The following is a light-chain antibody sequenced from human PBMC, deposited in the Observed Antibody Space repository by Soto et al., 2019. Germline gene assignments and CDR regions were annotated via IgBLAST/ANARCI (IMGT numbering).Light chain of an antibody. V-gene: IGKV1-39*01. J-gene: IGKJ1*01. CDR3: QQSYSTPST. CDR2: AAS. CDR1: QSISSY. Sequence: DIQMTQTPSSLSASVGDRVTITCRASQSISSYLNWYQQKPGKAPKLLIYAASSLQSGVPSRFSGSGSGTDFTLTISRLQPEEFATYYCQQSYSTPSTFGQGTKVEIK.